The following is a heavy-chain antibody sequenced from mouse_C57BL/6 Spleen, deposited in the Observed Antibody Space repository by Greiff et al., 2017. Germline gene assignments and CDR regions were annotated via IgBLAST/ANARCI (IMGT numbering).Heavy chain of an antibody. Sequence: QVHVKQPGTELVKPGASVKLSCKASGYTFTSYWMHWVKQRPGQGLEWIGNINPSNGGTNYNEKFKSKATLTVDKSSSTAYMQLSSLTSEDSAVYYGASGVLPNYYYAMDYWGQGTSVTVSS. J-gene: IGHJ4*01. V-gene: IGHV1-53*01. CDR1: GYTFTSYW. CDR2: INPSNGGT. D-gene: IGHD5-5*01. CDR3: ASGVLPNYYYAMDY.